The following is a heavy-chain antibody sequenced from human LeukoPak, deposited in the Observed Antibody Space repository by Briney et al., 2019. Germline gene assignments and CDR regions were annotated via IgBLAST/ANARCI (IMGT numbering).Heavy chain of an antibody. J-gene: IGHJ6*02. CDR1: GFTFSSYS. V-gene: IGHV3-21*01. CDR2: ISSSSSSYI. D-gene: IGHD4-17*01. CDR3: ARDAGYGDYIRYYYGMDV. Sequence: GGSLRLSCAASGFTFSSYSMNWVRQAPGKGLEWVSSISSSSSSYIYYADSVKGRFTISRDNAKNSLYLQMNSLRAEDTAVYYCARDAGYGDYIRYYYGMDVWGQGTTVTVSS.